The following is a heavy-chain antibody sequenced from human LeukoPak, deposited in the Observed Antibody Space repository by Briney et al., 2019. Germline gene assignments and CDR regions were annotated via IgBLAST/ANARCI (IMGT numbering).Heavy chain of an antibody. CDR3: AKDLSRGLDY. V-gene: IGHV3-30*18. J-gene: IGHJ4*02. Sequence: GGSLRLSCAASGFTFSSYGMHWVRQAPGKGLEWVAVISYDGSNKYYADSVEGRFTISRDNSKNTLYLQMNSLRAEDTAVYYCAKDLSRGLDYWGQGTLVTVSS. CDR2: ISYDGSNK. D-gene: IGHD3/OR15-3a*01. CDR1: GFTFSSYG.